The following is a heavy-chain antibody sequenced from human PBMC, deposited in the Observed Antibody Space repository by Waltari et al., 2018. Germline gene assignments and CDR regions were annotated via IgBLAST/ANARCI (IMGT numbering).Heavy chain of an antibody. V-gene: IGHV4-38-2*02. J-gene: IGHJ3*02. CDR1: DYSITRYC. CDR3: AKSLXXIFRFDI. CDR2: MFHSGRT. Sequence: QVQLXESGPGLVKPSETLSLSXSVADYSITRYCWGWIRQPPGKGLQWIGSMFHSGRTYYNPSLXSRVXLSXDTSXXTXSLNLISVXXADTXVYFCAKSLXXIFRFDIXSQGTMVTVXS.